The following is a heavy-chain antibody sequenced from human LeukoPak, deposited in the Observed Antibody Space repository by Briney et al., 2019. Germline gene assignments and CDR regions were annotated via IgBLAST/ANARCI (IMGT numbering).Heavy chain of an antibody. D-gene: IGHD1-14*01. Sequence: ASVKVSCKASGYTFTNYGISWVRQAPGQGLEWLGWISVYNGNTNYAQKVQARVTMTTDTSASTAYMELRGLRSDDTAVYYCARNVSAPSDHAGYFDYWGQGTLVTVSS. CDR1: GYTFTNYG. V-gene: IGHV1-18*01. CDR2: ISVYNGNT. CDR3: ARNVSAPSDHAGYFDY. J-gene: IGHJ4*02.